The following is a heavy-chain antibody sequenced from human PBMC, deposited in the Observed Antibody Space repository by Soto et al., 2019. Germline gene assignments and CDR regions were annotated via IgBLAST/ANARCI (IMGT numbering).Heavy chain of an antibody. CDR2: MNPNSGNT. CDR3: ARRNGDSSRLEY. V-gene: IGHV1-8*02. Sequence: QVQLVQSGAEVKKPGASVKVSCKASGYTFTSYDINWVRQATGQGLEWMGWMNPNSGNTDYAQNFRGRDTMTRDTSIRTAYIELSGLTSEDKAVYYCARRNGDSSRLEYWGLGTLVTVSS. CDR1: GYTFTSYD. J-gene: IGHJ4*02. D-gene: IGHD4-17*01.